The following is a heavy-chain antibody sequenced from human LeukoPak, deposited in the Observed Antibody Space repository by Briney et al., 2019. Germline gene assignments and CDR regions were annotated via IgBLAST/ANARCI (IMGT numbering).Heavy chain of an antibody. CDR2: IYSGGST. D-gene: IGHD3-16*01. CDR1: GFTFNTHS. V-gene: IGHV3-53*01. Sequence: PGGSLRLSCEASGFTFNTHSMNWARQAPGKGLEWVSVIYSGGSTYYADSVKGRFTISRDNSKNTLYLQMNSLRAEDTAVYYCAREQWGITFGGRAFDIWGQGTMVTVSS. CDR3: AREQWGITFGGRAFDI. J-gene: IGHJ3*02.